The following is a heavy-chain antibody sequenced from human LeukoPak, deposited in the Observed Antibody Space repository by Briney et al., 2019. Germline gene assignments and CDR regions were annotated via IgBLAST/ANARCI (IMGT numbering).Heavy chain of an antibody. CDR3: ARGVLMVYATVHYYYYYYMDV. V-gene: IGHV1-18*01. CDR1: GYTFTSYG. D-gene: IGHD2-8*01. Sequence: GASVKVSCKASGYTFTSYGISWVRQAPGQGLEWMGWISAYNGNTNYAQKLQGRVTMTTGTSTSTAYMELRSLRSDDTAVYYCARGVLMVYATVHYYYYYYMDVWGKGTTVTVSS. CDR2: ISAYNGNT. J-gene: IGHJ6*03.